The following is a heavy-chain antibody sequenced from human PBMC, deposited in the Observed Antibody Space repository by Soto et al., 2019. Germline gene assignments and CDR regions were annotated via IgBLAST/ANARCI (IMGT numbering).Heavy chain of an antibody. CDR1: GFSFTGYY. CDR2: INAHSGGT. V-gene: IGHV1-2*02. J-gene: IGHJ5*02. D-gene: IGHD6-6*01. Sequence: ASVKVSCKASGFSFTGYYIHWLRQAPGQGLEWMGWINAHSGGTEYAQKFQGRVTLTRDTSIATAYLTLTSLTSDDKALYYCAKDLTRQLAYWLDPWGQGTQXTV. CDR3: AKDLTRQLAYWLDP.